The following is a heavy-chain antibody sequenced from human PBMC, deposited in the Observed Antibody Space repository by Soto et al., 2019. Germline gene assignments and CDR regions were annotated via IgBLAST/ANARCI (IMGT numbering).Heavy chain of an antibody. J-gene: IGHJ5*02. V-gene: IGHV3-43D*04. Sequence: PGGSLRLSCAASGFTFDDYAMHWVRQAPGKGLEWVSLTSWDGGSTYYADSVKGRFTISRDNSKNSLYLQMNSLRAEDTALYYCAKDHCSGGSCWFDPWGQGTLVTVSS. CDR1: GFTFDDYA. CDR2: TSWDGGST. D-gene: IGHD2-15*01. CDR3: AKDHCSGGSCWFDP.